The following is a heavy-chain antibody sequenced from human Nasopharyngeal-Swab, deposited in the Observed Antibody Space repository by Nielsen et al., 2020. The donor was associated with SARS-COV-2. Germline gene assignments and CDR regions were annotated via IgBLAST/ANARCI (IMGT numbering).Heavy chain of an antibody. CDR1: GFSLSTSGMC. CDR2: IDWDDDK. CDR3: ARIRRQQLANGVGWFDP. V-gene: IGHV2-70*01. J-gene: IGHJ5*02. D-gene: IGHD6-13*01. Sequence: SGPTLVKPTQTLTLTCTFSGFSLSTSGMCVRWIRQPPGKALEWLALIDWDDDKYYSTSLKTRLTISKDTSKDQVVLTMTNMDPVATATYYCARIRRQQLANGVGWFDPWGQGTLVTVSS.